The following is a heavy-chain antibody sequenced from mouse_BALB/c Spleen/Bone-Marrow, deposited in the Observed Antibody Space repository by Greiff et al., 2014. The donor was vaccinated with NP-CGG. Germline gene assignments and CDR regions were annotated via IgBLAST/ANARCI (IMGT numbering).Heavy chain of an antibody. CDR3: ARDYGNYDCYAMDY. CDR2: IRNKANGCTT. Sequence: EVQLVESGGGLVQPGGSLRLSCATSGFTFTDYYMSWVRQPPGKALEWLGFIRNKANGCTTEYSASVKGRFTISRDNSQSILYLQMNTLRAEDSATYYCARDYGNYDCYAMDYWGQGTSVTVSS. J-gene: IGHJ4*01. CDR1: GFTFTDYY. D-gene: IGHD2-1*01. V-gene: IGHV7-3*02.